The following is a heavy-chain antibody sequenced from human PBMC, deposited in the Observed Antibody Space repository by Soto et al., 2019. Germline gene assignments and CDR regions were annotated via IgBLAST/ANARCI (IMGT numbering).Heavy chain of an antibody. V-gene: IGHV3-30-3*01. D-gene: IGHD2-15*01. CDR1: GFTFSSYA. CDR3: ARVDIVVVVATHFDY. CDR2: ISYDGSNK. Sequence: GGSLRLSCAASGFTFSSYARHWVRQAPGKGLEWVAVISYDGSNKYYADSVKGRFTISRDNSKNTLYLQMNSLRAEDTAVYYCARVDIVVVVATHFDYWGQGTLVTVSS. J-gene: IGHJ4*02.